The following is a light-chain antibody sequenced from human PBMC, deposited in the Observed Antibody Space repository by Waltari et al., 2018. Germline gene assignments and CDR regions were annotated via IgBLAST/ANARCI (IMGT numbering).Light chain of an antibody. Sequence: DIVMTQSPDSLAVSLGERATINCKSSQSVLYSSNNQNYLAWYQQKPGQPPKLRIYWASTRESGVPDRFSGSGSGTDFTLTISSLQAEDVAVYYCQQYYSTPWTFGQGTLVEL. CDR3: QQYYSTPWT. CDR1: QSVLYSSNNQNY. CDR2: WAS. J-gene: IGKJ1*01. V-gene: IGKV4-1*01.